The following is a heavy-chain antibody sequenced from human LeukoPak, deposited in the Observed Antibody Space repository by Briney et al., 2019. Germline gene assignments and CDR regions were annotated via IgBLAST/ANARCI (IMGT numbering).Heavy chain of an antibody. CDR2: ISSSSSYI. CDR3: ANSPKALGYCSSTSCYG. J-gene: IGHJ4*02. CDR1: GFTFSSYS. Sequence: PGGSLRLSCAASGFTFSSYSMNWVRQAPGKGLEWVSSISSSSSYIYYADSVKGRFTISRDNAKSSLYLQMNSLRAEDTAVYYCANSPKALGYCSSTSCYGWGQGTLVTVSS. V-gene: IGHV3-21*01. D-gene: IGHD2-2*01.